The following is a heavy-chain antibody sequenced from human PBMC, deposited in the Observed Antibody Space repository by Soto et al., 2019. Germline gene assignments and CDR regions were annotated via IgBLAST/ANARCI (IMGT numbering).Heavy chain of an antibody. D-gene: IGHD2-2*02. CDR3: AKSPNFYCSSPNCYKYYFDH. CDR1: GFTFNTYG. V-gene: IGHV3-30*18. CDR2: ISYDGSDK. J-gene: IGHJ4*02. Sequence: PGGSLRLSCAASGFTFNTYGMHWVRQAPGKGLEWVAVISYDGSDKFYADSVKGRFTISRDNSKNALYLQMSSLRPEDTAIYYCAKSPNFYCSSPNCYKYYFDHWGQGTLVTVSS.